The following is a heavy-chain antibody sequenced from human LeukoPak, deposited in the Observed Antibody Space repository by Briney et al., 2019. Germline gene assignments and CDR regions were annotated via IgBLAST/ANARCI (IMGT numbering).Heavy chain of an antibody. D-gene: IGHD1-26*01. CDR2: IYYSGST. CDR1: GGSISSSSYY. V-gene: IGHV4-39*01. J-gene: IGHJ4*02. CDR3: ARRHEWELQFDY. Sequence: SETLSLTCTVSGGSISSSSYYWGWIRQPPGKGLEWIGSIYYSGSTYYNPSLKSRVTISVDTSKNQFSLKLSSVTAADTAVYFCARRHEWELQFDYWGQGTLITVSS.